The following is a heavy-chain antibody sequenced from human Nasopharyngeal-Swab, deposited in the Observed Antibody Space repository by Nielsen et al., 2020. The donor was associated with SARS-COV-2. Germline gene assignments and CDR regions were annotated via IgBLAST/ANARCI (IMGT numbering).Heavy chain of an antibody. J-gene: IGHJ4*02. V-gene: IGHV3-11*05. Sequence: GESLKISCAASGFTFSDYYMSWVRQAPGKGLEWVSYISSSSSCTTYADSVKGRFTISRDNAKNSLYLQMNSLRAEDTAVYYCAREGHIVVPKAFDYWGQGTLVTVSS. CDR2: ISSSSSCT. CDR1: GFTFSDYY. D-gene: IGHD2-21*01. CDR3: AREGHIVVPKAFDY.